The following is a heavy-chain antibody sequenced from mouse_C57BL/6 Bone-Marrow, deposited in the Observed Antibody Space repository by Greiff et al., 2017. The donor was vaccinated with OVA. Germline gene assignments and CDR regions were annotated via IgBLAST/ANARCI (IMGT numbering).Heavy chain of an antibody. CDR2: INSDGGST. D-gene: IGHD1-1*01. CDR3: ARRPYYYGSSYDYFDY. J-gene: IGHJ2*01. V-gene: IGHV5-2*03. Sequence: EVKLMESGGGLVQPGESLKLSCESNEYEFPSHDMSWVRKTPEKRLELVAAINSDGGSTSYPDTMERRFIISRDNTKKTLYLQMSSLRSEDTALYYCARRPYYYGSSYDYFDYWGQGTTLTVSS. CDR1: EYEFPSHD.